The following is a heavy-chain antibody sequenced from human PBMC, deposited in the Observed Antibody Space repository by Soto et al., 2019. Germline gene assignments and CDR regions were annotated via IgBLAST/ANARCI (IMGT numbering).Heavy chain of an antibody. Sequence: QGLLVQSGAEVKQPGASVKVSCKASGYSFTTYGISWVRQAPGQGLEWMGWISGYNGDTNNAQKFQDRVTMTIDRSTTTTYQEVRSLLSDDEAVYYCAKNEHPPYYYYGMDVWGQGTTVTVSS. CDR3: AKNEHPPYYYYGMDV. V-gene: IGHV1-18*01. CDR2: ISGYNGDT. CDR1: GYSFTTYG. J-gene: IGHJ6*02. D-gene: IGHD2-21*01.